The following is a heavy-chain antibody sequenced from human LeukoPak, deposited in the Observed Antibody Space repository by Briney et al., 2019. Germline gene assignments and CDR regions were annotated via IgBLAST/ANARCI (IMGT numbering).Heavy chain of an antibody. Sequence: GGSLRLSCAASGFTLSDYYMSWIRQAPGKGLERVSYISSSGSIIYYADSVRGRFTISRDNAKNSLYLQMNSLRAEDTAVYYCARDNEIRYYGSGSYPGGIEYWGQGTLVTVS. CDR3: ARDNEIRYYGSGSYPGGIEY. D-gene: IGHD3-10*01. CDR1: GFTLSDYY. V-gene: IGHV3-11*01. J-gene: IGHJ4*02. CDR2: ISSSGSII.